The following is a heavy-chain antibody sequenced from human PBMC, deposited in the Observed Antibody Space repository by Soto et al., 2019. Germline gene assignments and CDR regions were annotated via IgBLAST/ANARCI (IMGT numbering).Heavy chain of an antibody. J-gene: IGHJ5*02. D-gene: IGHD4-17*01. CDR2: IWYDGSKN. V-gene: IGHV3-33*01. CDR3: GRDSPDDYGDNGWVDP. Sequence: QVQLVESGGGVVQPGRSLRLSCAASGFTFSSFGMHWVRQAPGKGLEWVAVIWYDGSKNLYADSVKGRFTISRDDSSNTLFLHMSSLRLEDTAMYYWGRDSPDDYGDNGWVDPWGQGTLVTVSS. CDR1: GFTFSSFG.